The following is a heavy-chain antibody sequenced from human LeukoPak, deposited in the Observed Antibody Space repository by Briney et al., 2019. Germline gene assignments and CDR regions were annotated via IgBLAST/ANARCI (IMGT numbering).Heavy chain of an antibody. CDR2: ISGSGGST. CDR1: GFTFRNYA. CDR3: AKEASLVVIAYDY. D-gene: IGHD3-22*01. Sequence: PGVSLRLSCAASGFTFRNYAMSWVRQAPGKGLEWVSAISGSGGSTYYADSVKGRFTISRDNSKNTLYLQMNSLRAEDTAVYYCAKEASLVVIAYDYWGQGTLVTVSS. V-gene: IGHV3-23*01. J-gene: IGHJ4*02.